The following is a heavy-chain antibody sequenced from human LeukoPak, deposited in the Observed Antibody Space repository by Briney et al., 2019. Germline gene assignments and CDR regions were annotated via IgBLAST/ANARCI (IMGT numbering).Heavy chain of an antibody. CDR1: GYTFTSYA. CDR3: ARDRYGDGFAHFDY. J-gene: IGHJ4*02. V-gene: IGHV1-2*02. CDR2: ITPSGGT. D-gene: IGHD5-24*01. Sequence: ASVKVSCKASGYTFTSYAMHWVRQAPGQGLEWMGWITPSGGTNYPQKFQGRVAITRDTSITTAYMDLRRLTSDDTAVYYCARDRYGDGFAHFDYLGQGALVTVSS.